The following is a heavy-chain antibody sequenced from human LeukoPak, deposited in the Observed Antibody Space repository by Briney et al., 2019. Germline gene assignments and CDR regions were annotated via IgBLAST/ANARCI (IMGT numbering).Heavy chain of an antibody. D-gene: IGHD1-14*01. CDR2: MNPNSGNT. CDR3: ARSISGSIFSYYYMDV. V-gene: IGHV1-8*01. Sequence: ASVKVSCKASGYTFTSYDINWVRQATGQGLEWMERMNPNSGNTGYAQKFQGRVTMTRNTSKSTAYMELSSLRSEDTAVYYCARSISGSIFSYYYMDVWGKGTTVTVSS. J-gene: IGHJ6*03. CDR1: GYTFTSYD.